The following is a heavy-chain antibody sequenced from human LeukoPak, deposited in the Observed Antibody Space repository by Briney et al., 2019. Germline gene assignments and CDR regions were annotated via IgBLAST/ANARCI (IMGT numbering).Heavy chain of an antibody. CDR3: ARGGYYDFWSGYYKPLNYYYMDV. V-gene: IGHV1-8*03. CDR2: MNPNSGNT. Sequence: GASVKVSCKASGYTFTSYDINWVRQATGQGLEWMGWMNPNSGNTGYAQKFQGRVTITRNTSISTAYMELSSLRSEDTAVYYCARGGYYDFWSGYYKPLNYYYMDVWGKGTTVTVSS. J-gene: IGHJ6*03. D-gene: IGHD3-3*01. CDR1: GYTFTSYD.